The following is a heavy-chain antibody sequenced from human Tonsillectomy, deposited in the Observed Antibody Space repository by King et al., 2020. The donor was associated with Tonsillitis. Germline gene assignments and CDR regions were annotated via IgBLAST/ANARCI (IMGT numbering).Heavy chain of an antibody. J-gene: IGHJ4*02. CDR3: ASLPIRAAPLPGLVY. CDR2: TKNRASRYTT. V-gene: IGHV3-72*01. Sequence: VQLVESGGGLVQPGGSLRLSCETSGFTLSDHHIDWVRQAPGMGLEWVGRTKNRASRYTTEYAASVKGRFTISRDDSDNSLFLQMSSLKTEDTGVYYCASLPIRAAPLPGLVYWGRGTLVTVSS. D-gene: IGHD3-16*01. CDR1: GFTLSDHH.